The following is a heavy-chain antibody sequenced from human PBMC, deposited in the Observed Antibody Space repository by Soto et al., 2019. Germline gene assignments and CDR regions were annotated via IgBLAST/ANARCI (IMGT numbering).Heavy chain of an antibody. J-gene: IGHJ4*02. CDR3: AHSYNVDTAMVVDY. D-gene: IGHD5-18*01. CDR1: GFSLSTSGVG. V-gene: IGHV2-5*02. Sequence: QITLKESGPTLVKPTQTLTLTCTFSGFSLSTSGVGVGWIRQPPGKALEWLALIYWDDDKRYSPSLKSRLTITKDTSKNQVVLTMTNIDPADTATYCCAHSYNVDTAMVVDYWGQGTLLTVSS. CDR2: IYWDDDK.